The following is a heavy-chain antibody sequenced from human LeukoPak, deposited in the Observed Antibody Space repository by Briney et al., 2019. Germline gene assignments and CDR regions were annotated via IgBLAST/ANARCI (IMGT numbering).Heavy chain of an antibody. CDR3: ARDPRQHPPHWGKFDY. V-gene: IGHV3-30-3*01. D-gene: IGHD3-16*01. CDR1: GFTVSNYA. Sequence: PGRSLRLSCAASGFTVSNYAMHWVRQTPGKGLEWVVFISKEGIRRYYADSVKGRFTISRDNSKNSLNLQMNSLRADDTGVYYCARDPRQHPPHWGKFDYWGQGTPVSVSS. J-gene: IGHJ4*02. CDR2: ISKEGIRR.